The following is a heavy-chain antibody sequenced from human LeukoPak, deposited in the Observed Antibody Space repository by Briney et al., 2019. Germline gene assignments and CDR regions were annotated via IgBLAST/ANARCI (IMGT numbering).Heavy chain of an antibody. Sequence: ASVKVSCKASGYTFTGYYMHWVRQAPGQGLEWMGWISPNSGGTNYAQKFQGRVTMTRDTSISTASMELRRLRSDDTAVYYCARDGGYCSSTSCYAPEYYSYYGMDVWGQGTTVTVSS. CDR1: GYTFTGYY. D-gene: IGHD2-2*01. J-gene: IGHJ6*02. V-gene: IGHV1-2*02. CDR3: ARDGGYCSSTSCYAPEYYSYYGMDV. CDR2: ISPNSGGT.